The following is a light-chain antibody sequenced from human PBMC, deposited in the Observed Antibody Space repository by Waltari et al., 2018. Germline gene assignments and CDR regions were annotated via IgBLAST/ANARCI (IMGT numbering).Light chain of an antibody. CDR1: QSLVSSDGNTY. CDR2: KVS. J-gene: IGKJ1*01. V-gene: IGKV2-30*01. Sequence: DVVMTQSPLSLAVTLGQPASISCRSSQSLVSSDGNTYFNWLQQRPDQSPRRLLYKVSNRDSGVPDRFSGSGSGTDFTLRISRVEAEDVGIYYCMQGTHRPWTFGQGTRVEIK. CDR3: MQGTHRPWT.